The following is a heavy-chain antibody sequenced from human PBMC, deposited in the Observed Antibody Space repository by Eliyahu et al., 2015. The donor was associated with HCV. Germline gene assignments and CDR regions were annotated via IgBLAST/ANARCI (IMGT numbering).Heavy chain of an antibody. CDR1: GGAISNYY. D-gene: IGHD6-19*01. CDR3: ASGGGGIAVAGTGGWFDP. J-gene: IGHJ5*02. V-gene: IGHV4-59*01. Sequence: QVQLQESGPGLVKPSETLSLTCSVSGGAISNYYWSWIRQPPGKGLEWIGYIHYSGGTHSNPSLKSRVTISVDTSKNQFSLKLSSVTAADTAVYYCASGGGGIAVAGTGGWFDPWGQGTLVTVSS. CDR2: IHYSGGT.